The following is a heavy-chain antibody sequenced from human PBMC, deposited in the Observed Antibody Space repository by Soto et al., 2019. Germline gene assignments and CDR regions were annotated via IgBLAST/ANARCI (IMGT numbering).Heavy chain of an antibody. J-gene: IGHJ4*02. V-gene: IGHV3-33*01. CDR3: AREGPVAGTGGFDY. CDR2: IWNDGSDK. Sequence: PGGSLRLSCAASGFTFSSYGMHWVRQAPGKGLDWVAVIWNDGSDKYYADSVKGRFTISRDNSKNTLYLQMNSLRAEDTAVYYCAREGPVAGTGGFDYWGQGTMVTVYS. D-gene: IGHD6-19*01. CDR1: GFTFSSYG.